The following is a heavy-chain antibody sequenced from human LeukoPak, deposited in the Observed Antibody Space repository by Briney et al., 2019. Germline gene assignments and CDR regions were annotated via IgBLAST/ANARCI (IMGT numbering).Heavy chain of an antibody. Sequence: SVKVSCKASGYTFTSYDINWVRQATGQGLEWMGGIIPIFGTANYAQKFQGRVTITADESTSTAYMELSSLRSEDTAVYYCARAESSVEMATSFDYWGQGTLVTVSS. CDR2: IIPIFGTA. J-gene: IGHJ4*02. D-gene: IGHD5-24*01. CDR1: GYTFTSYD. V-gene: IGHV1-69*13. CDR3: ARAESSVEMATSFDY.